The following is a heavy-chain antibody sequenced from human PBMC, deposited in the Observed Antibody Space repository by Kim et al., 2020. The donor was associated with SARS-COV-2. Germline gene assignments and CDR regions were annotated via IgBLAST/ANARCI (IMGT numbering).Heavy chain of an antibody. CDR3: ARDLTDSNSEVY. CDR2: INPISGGT. V-gene: IGHV1-2*02. J-gene: IGHJ4*02. D-gene: IGHD7-27*01. Sequence: ASVKVSCKASGYTFTAHYMHWVRQAPGQGLEWMGWINPISGGTNYAQNLQGRVTLTRDTSISTVYMELSRLNSDDTAVYYCARDLTDSNSEVYWGQGTLV. CDR1: GYTFTAHY.